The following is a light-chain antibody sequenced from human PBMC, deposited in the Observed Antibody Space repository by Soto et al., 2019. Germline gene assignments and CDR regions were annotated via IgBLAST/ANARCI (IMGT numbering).Light chain of an antibody. CDR3: QQRSSLPHT. J-gene: IGKJ4*01. Sequence: EIVLTQSPATLSLSPGERATLSCWASQSVSSYLAWYQQKPGQAPRLLIYDASNRATDVPPRFRGSGSGPDFLLTNSSQEPEDFAVYYCQQRSSLPHTFGVGTKVEI. V-gene: IGKV3-11*01. CDR1: QSVSSY. CDR2: DAS.